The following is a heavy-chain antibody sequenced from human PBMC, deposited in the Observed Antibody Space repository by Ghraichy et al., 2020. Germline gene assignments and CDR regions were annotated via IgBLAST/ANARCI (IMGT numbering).Heavy chain of an antibody. CDR3: AREYQAYCGGDCYSPTFDH. J-gene: IGHJ4*02. CDR2: ISSSTGTI. D-gene: IGHD2-21*01. Sequence: GESLNISCAASGFTFSSYEMNWVRQAPGKGLEWVSYISSSTGTIYYADSVKGRFTISRDNAKNSLYLQMNSLRAEDTAVYYCAREYQAYCGGDCYSPTFDHWGQGTLVTVSS. V-gene: IGHV3-48*03. CDR1: GFTFSSYE.